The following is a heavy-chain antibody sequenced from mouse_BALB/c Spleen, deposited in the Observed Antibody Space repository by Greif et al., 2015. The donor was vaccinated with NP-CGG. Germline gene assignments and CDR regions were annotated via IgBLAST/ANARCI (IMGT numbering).Heavy chain of an antibody. J-gene: IGHJ2*01. Sequence: QVQLQQSGAELVRPGASVTLSCKASGYTFTDYEMHWVKQTPVHGLEWIGAIDPETGGTAYNQKFKGKATLTADKSSSTAYMELRSLTSEDSAVYYCTTIYWGQGTTLTVSS. CDR1: GYTFTDYE. CDR2: IDPETGGT. CDR3: TTIY. D-gene: IGHD1-1*02. V-gene: IGHV1-15*01.